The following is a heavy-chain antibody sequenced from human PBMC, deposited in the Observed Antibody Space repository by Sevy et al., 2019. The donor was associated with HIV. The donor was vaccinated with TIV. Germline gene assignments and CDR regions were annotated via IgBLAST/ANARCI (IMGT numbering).Heavy chain of an antibody. V-gene: IGHV4-39*01. D-gene: IGHD2-15*01. CDR1: GGSISSSSYY. J-gene: IGHJ5*02. CDR2: IYYSGST. CDR3: ARGGVRVVVVVAATRGESYNWFDP. Sequence: SETLSLTCTVSGGSISSSSYYWGWIRQPPGKGLEWIGSIYYSGSTYYNPSLKSRVTISVDTSKNQFSLKLSPVTAADTAVYYCARGGVRVVVVVAATRGESYNWFDPWGQGTLVTVSS.